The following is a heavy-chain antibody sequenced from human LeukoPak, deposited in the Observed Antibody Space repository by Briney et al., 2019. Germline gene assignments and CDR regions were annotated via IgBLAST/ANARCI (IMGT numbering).Heavy chain of an antibody. CDR1: GVSFCGYY. CDR3: ARQRAGTDYSYDY. CDR2: LNHSGST. V-gene: IGHV4-34*01. Sequence: SETLSLTCAVYGVSFCGYYWVWLRPPPGKGLVGWGKLNHSGSTNYNPSLKSRVTISVHMPKNQFSLRLNSMTAADAAVYYCARQRAGTDYSYDYWGQETLVTVSS. J-gene: IGHJ4*02. D-gene: IGHD3/OR15-3a*01.